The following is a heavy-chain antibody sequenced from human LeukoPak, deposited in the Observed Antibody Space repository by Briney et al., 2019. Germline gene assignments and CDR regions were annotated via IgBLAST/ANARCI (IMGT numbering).Heavy chain of an antibody. Sequence: PSETLSLSCTVSGGSMYDYYWSWIRQPPVKGLEWIGHIHYNGRTNYNPSLESPATISIDMSKNQFSLNLSSVTAADTAVYYCAGVRLSGVIDYWGQGTLVTVSS. J-gene: IGHJ4*02. CDR1: GGSMYDYY. V-gene: IGHV4-59*01. D-gene: IGHD2-15*01. CDR2: IHYNGRT. CDR3: AGVRLSGVIDY.